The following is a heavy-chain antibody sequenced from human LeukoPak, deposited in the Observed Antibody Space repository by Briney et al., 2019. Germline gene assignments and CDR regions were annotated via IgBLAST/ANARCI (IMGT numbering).Heavy chain of an antibody. V-gene: IGHV3-30-3*01. CDR2: ISYDGSNK. J-gene: IGHJ5*02. D-gene: IGHD2-15*01. CDR1: GFTFSSYA. CDR3: PGIVVVVAANRSSGWFDP. Sequence: GRSLRLSCAASGFTFSSYAIHWVRQAPGKGLEWVAVISYDGSNKYYAGSVKGRFTISRDNSKNTLYLQMNSLRAEDTAVYDTPGIVVVVAANRSSGWFDPWGQGTLVTVSS.